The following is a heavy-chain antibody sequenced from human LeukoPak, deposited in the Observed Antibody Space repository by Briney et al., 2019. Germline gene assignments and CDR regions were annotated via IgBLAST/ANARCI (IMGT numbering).Heavy chain of an antibody. Sequence: GGSLRLSCAASGFTFSSYEMNWVRQAPGKGLEWVSYISTSGSTIYYADSVKGRFTISRDNSKNTLYLQMNSLRAEDTAVYYCAKFGLWFGESPYYYYYYMDVWGKGTTVTVSS. CDR2: ISTSGSTI. V-gene: IGHV3-48*03. J-gene: IGHJ6*03. CDR1: GFTFSSYE. D-gene: IGHD3-10*01. CDR3: AKFGLWFGESPYYYYYYMDV.